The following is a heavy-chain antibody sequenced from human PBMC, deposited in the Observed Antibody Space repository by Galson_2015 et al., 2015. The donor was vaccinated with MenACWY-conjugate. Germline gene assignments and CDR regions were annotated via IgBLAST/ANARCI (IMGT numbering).Heavy chain of an antibody. V-gene: IGHV3-23*01. J-gene: IGHJ4*02. Sequence: SLRLSCAASGFTFTNYAASWVRQAPGKGLEWVSGISGSGERTHYADSVKGRFTISRDNSKNTLHLQMSSLRAEDMAVYYCAKDRWDTYMNYYFDSWGQGTLVTVSS. CDR2: ISGSGERT. CDR1: GFTFTNYA. CDR3: AKDRWDTYMNYYFDS. D-gene: IGHD5-18*01.